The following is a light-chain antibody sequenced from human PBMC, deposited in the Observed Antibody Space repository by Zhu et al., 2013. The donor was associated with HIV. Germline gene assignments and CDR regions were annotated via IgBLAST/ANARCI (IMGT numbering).Light chain of an antibody. J-gene: IGKJ3*01. CDR2: KAS. CDR3: QQYNSYSRV. V-gene: IGKV1-5*03. CDR1: QSISSW. Sequence: DIQMTQSPPSLSASVGDRVTITCRASQSISSWLAWYQQKPGKAPKLLIYKASSLESGVPSRFSGSGSGTEFTLTISSLQPDDFATYYCQQYNSYSRVFGPGTKVDIK.